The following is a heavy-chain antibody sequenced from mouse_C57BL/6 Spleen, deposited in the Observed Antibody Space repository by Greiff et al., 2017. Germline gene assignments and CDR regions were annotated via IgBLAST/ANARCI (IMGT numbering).Heavy chain of an antibody. CDR1: GYTFTDYE. Sequence: QVQLQQSGAELVRPGSSVTLSCKASGYTFTDYEMHWVKQTPVHGLEWIGAIDPETGGTAYNQKFKGKAILTADKSSSTAYRELRSLTSEDSAVYYCTRVHYGSSYDYAMDYWGQGTSVTVSS. J-gene: IGHJ4*01. CDR2: IDPETGGT. CDR3: TRVHYGSSYDYAMDY. D-gene: IGHD1-1*01. V-gene: IGHV1-15*01.